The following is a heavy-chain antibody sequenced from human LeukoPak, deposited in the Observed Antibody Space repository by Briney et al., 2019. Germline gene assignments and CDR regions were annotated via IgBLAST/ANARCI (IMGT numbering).Heavy chain of an antibody. CDR1: GGSISSYY. V-gene: IGHV4-4*07. D-gene: IGHD3-10*01. CDR2: IYTSGST. Sequence: SETLSLTCTVSGGSISSYYWSWIRQPAGKGLEWIGRIYTSGSTNYNPSLKSRVTMSVDTSKNQFSMKLSSVTAADTAVYYCARELLWFGDWYMDVWGKGTTVTISS. CDR3: ARELLWFGDWYMDV. J-gene: IGHJ6*03.